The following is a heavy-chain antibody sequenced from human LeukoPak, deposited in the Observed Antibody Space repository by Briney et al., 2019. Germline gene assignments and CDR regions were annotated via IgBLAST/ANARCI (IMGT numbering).Heavy chain of an antibody. D-gene: IGHD4-17*01. J-gene: IGHJ4*02. Sequence: GGSLRLSCAASGFTFSGSAMHWARQASGKGLEWVGRIRSKANSYATAYAASVKGRFTISRDDSKNTAYLQMNSLKTEDTAVYYCTSYAGADYGEDYWGQGTLVTVSS. CDR2: IRSKANSYAT. V-gene: IGHV3-73*01. CDR3: TSYAGADYGEDY. CDR1: GFTFSGSA.